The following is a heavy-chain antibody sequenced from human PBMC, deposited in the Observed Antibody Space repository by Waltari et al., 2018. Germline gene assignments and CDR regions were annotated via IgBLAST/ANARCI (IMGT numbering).Heavy chain of an antibody. CDR2: IYTSGST. J-gene: IGHJ5*02. CDR1: GGSISSGSYY. CDR3: VLEGGSSGWYNNWFDP. D-gene: IGHD6-19*01. V-gene: IGHV4-61*02. Sequence: QVQLQESGPGLVKPSQTLSLTCTVSGGSISSGSYYWSWIRQPAGKGLEWIGRIYTSGSTNYNPSLKSRVTISVDTSKNQFALKLSSVTAADTAVYYCVLEGGSSGWYNNWFDPWGQGTLVTVSS.